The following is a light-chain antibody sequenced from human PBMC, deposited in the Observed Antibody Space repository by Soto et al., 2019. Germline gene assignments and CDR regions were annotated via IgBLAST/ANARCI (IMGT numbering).Light chain of an antibody. CDR3: YSYAGSSNV. CDR1: ISDVGSYNL. CDR2: EVT. V-gene: IGLV2-23*02. J-gene: IGLJ1*01. Sequence: QSALTQPASVSGSPGQSITIPCTGTISDVGSYNLVSWYQQHPGKVPKLMIYEVTKRPSGVSDRFSGSKSGNTASLTISGLQAEDEADYYCYSYAGSSNVFGTGTKLTVL.